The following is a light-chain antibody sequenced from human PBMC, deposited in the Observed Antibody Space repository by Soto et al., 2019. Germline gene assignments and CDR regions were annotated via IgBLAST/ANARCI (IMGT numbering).Light chain of an antibody. CDR2: DSS. V-gene: IGKV1-5*01. Sequence: DIPMNQSPSTLPASVGDRVTISCRASQTISNWLAWYQQKPGKAPKLLIYDSSSLESGVPSRFSGSGSGTEFTLTISRLLPEDFATYYCQKYNCFWTFSQGTKVEIK. J-gene: IGKJ1*01. CDR1: QTISNW. CDR3: QKYNCFWT.